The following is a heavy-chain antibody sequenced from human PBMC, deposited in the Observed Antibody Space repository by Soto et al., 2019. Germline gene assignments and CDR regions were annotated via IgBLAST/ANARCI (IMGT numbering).Heavy chain of an antibody. D-gene: IGHD3-22*01. CDR1: GFTFSSYG. CDR3: AKEFRYYYDSSGYYYELNYYGMDV. CDR2: ISYDGSNK. V-gene: IGHV3-30*18. Sequence: PGGSLRLSCAASGFTFSSYGMHWVRQAPGKGLEWVAVISYDGSNKYYADSVKGRFTISRDKSKNTLYLQMNSLRAEDTAVYYCAKEFRYYYDSSGYYYELNYYGMDVWGQGTTVTVSS. J-gene: IGHJ6*02.